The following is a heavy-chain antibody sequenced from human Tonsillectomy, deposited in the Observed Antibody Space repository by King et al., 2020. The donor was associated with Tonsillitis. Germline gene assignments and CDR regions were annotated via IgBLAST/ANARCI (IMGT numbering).Heavy chain of an antibody. CDR1: GYSFTSYW. CDR2: IYPGDSET. Sequence: VQLVQSGAEVKKPGESLKISCKGSGYSFTSYWIAWVRQMPGKGLEWMGIIYPGDSETSYSPSFQGQGTISADNSISTAYLQWSSLKASDTAMYYCARHSRHYDSHYMDVWGKGTTVTVSS. D-gene: IGHD3-22*01. CDR3: ARHSRHYDSHYMDV. V-gene: IGHV5-51*01. J-gene: IGHJ6*03.